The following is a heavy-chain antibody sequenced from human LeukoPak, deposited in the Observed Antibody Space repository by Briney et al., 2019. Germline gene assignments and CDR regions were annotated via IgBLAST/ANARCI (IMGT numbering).Heavy chain of an antibody. V-gene: IGHV4-34*01. D-gene: IGHD2-15*01. CDR2: IKHSGST. J-gene: IGHJ3*02. Sequence: SETLSLTCAVYGGSFSGHYWSWISQPPGKGLEWIGEIKHSGSTNYNPSLKSRVTISVDTSKNQFSLKLSSVTAADTAVYYCATGGSAGLISAFDIWGQGTMLTVSS. CDR1: GGSFSGHY. CDR3: ATGGSAGLISAFDI.